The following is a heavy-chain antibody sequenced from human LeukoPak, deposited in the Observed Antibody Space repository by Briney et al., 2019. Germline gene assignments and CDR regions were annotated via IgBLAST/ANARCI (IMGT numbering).Heavy chain of an antibody. CDR1: GYTFTGYY. CDR3: ARTHSSDWYYFDY. CDR2: INPNGGGS. D-gene: IGHD6-19*01. Sequence: GASVKVSCKASGYTFTGYYMHWVRQAPGQGLEWMGRINPNGGGSNYAQKFQGRVTMAGDTSIRTAYMELSRLRSDDTAVYYCARTHSSDWYYFDYWGQGTLVTVSS. J-gene: IGHJ4*02. V-gene: IGHV1-2*06.